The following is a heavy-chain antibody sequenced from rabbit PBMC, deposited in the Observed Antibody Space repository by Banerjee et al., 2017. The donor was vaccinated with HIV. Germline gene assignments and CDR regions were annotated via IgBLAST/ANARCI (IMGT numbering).Heavy chain of an antibody. V-gene: IGHV1S45*01. J-gene: IGHJ4*01. Sequence: QEQLEESGGDLVKPEGSLTLTCTASGFTLSSSYWICWVRQALGKGLEWIGCIYGGSSGRTAYARWAKGRFTISKTSSTTVTLQMTSLTAADTATYFCARDYDGNGAYEFSLWGPGTLVTVS. D-gene: IGHD2-1*01. CDR1: GFTLSSSYW. CDR3: ARDYDGNGAYEFSL. CDR2: IYGGSSGRT.